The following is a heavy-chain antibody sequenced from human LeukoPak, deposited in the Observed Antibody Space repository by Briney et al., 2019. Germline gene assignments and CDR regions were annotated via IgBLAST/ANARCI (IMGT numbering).Heavy chain of an antibody. Sequence: GGSLRLSCAASGFTFSSYDMPWVRQATGKGLEWVSAIGTAGDTCYPGSVKGRFTISRENAKNSLYLQMNSLRAGDTAVYYCARSTGSSWYWTSPYYFDYWGQGTLVTVSS. CDR2: IGTAGDT. J-gene: IGHJ4*02. CDR3: ARSTGSSWYWTSPYYFDY. V-gene: IGHV3-13*01. CDR1: GFTFSSYD. D-gene: IGHD6-13*01.